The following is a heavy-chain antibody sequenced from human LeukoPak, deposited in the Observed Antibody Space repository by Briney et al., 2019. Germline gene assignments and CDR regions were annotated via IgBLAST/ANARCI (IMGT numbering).Heavy chain of an antibody. J-gene: IGHJ6*02. V-gene: IGHV7-4-1*02. CDR3: AREYDFWSGYYFTGPPYGMDV. D-gene: IGHD3-3*01. CDR1: GYTFTSYA. Sequence: ASVKVSCKASGYTFTSYAVNWVRQAPGQGLEWMGWINTNTGNPTYAQGFTGRFVFSLDTSVSTAYLQISSLKAEDTAVYYCAREYDFWSGYYFTGPPYGMDVWGQGTTVTVSS. CDR2: INTNTGNP.